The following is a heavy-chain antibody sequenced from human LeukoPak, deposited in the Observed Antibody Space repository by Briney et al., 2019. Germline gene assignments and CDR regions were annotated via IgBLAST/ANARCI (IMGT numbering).Heavy chain of an antibody. V-gene: IGHV3-23*01. CDR1: GFTFSRYA. CDR3: AKGLGDFWSGYSTGYYYFMDV. CDR2: ISGSGGST. D-gene: IGHD3-3*01. J-gene: IGHJ6*03. Sequence: GGSLRLSCAAAGFTFSRYAMSWVRQAPGKGLEWVSAISGSGGSTYYADSVKGRSTISRDNSKNTLYLQMNSLRAEDTAVYYCAKGLGDFWSGYSTGYYYFMDVWRKGTTVTVSS.